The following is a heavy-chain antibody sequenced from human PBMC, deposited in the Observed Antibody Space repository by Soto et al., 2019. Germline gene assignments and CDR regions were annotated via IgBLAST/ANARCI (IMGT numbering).Heavy chain of an antibody. CDR2: ISFDGNII. D-gene: IGHD4-17*01. Sequence: QPGGSLRLSCAASGFTFSKHAVHWVRQAPGKGLEWVTIISFDGNIIHYADSVRGRFTISRDNPENTLFLQMDSLRVEDTAVYYCARDKIRDHGVHSNVLDIWGLGTMVTVSS. CDR3: ARDKIRDHGVHSNVLDI. CDR1: GFTFSKHA. V-gene: IGHV3-30-3*01. J-gene: IGHJ3*02.